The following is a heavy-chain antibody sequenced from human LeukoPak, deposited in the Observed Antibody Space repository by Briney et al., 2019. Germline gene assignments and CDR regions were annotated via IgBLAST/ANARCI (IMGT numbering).Heavy chain of an antibody. CDR1: GNTFTNYG. CDR3: ASAQGYTSEWVDY. CDR2: ISGFNGYT. V-gene: IGHV1-18*04. D-gene: IGHD6-19*01. Sequence: ASVKVSCKASGNTFTNYGITWVRQAPGQGLEWMGWISGFNGYTRYAQNLQGRVTMTTDTSTSTAYMELRSLISDDTAVYYCASAQGYTSEWVDYWGQGTLVTVSS. J-gene: IGHJ4*02.